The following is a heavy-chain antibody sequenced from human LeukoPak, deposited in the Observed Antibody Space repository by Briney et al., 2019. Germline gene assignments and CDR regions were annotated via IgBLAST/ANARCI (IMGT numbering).Heavy chain of an antibody. Sequence: SVKVSCKASGYTFTSYYMHWVRQAPGQGLEWMGGIIPIFGTANYAQKFQGRVTITTDESTSTAYMELSSLRSEDTAVYYCARSGRQFNYYDSSGYYIFDYWGQGTLVTVSS. V-gene: IGHV1-69*05. J-gene: IGHJ4*02. CDR2: IIPIFGTA. CDR3: ARSGRQFNYYDSSGYYIFDY. D-gene: IGHD3-22*01. CDR1: GYTFTSYY.